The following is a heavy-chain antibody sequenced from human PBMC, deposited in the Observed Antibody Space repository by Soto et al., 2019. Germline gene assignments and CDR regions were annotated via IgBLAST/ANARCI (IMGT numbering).Heavy chain of an antibody. D-gene: IGHD5-18*01. CDR2: IPYDGSNK. CDR3: ARRIQPYYFDY. CDR1: GFTFSSYA. V-gene: IGHV3-30-3*01. Sequence: QVPLVESGGGVVQPGRSLRLSCAASGFTFSSYAMHWVRQAPGKGLEWVAVIPYDGSNKYYADSVKGRFTISRDNSKNTLYLQMNSLRAEDTAVYYCARRIQPYYFDYWGQGTLVTVSS. J-gene: IGHJ4*02.